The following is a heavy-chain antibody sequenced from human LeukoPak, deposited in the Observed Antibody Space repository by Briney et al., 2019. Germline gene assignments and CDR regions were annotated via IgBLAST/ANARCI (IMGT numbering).Heavy chain of an antibody. Sequence: GASVKVSCKASGGTFSSYAISWVRQAPGQGLEWMGRIIPIFGTANYAQKFQGRVTITTDESTSTAYMELSSLRSEDTAVYYCARAGLITMVRGVMVSDAFDIWGQGTMVTVSS. CDR1: GGTFSSYA. D-gene: IGHD3-10*01. CDR3: ARAGLITMVRGVMVSDAFDI. CDR2: IIPIFGTA. V-gene: IGHV1-69*05. J-gene: IGHJ3*02.